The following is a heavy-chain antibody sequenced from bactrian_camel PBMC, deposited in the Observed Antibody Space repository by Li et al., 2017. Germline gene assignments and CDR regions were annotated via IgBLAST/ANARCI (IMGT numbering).Heavy chain of an antibody. J-gene: IGHJ6*01. Sequence: HVQLVESGGGSVQAGGSLRVSCAVSQFTESINCMGWIRQAPGKEREGVAGIDSFGRTTYAPSVQGRFTISQDVVKNLVYLQMNDLKPEDTAVYYCAAEGPSWDSDSCVNSEIGYWGQGTQVTVS. CDR3: AAEGPSWDSDSCVNSEIGY. CDR2: IDSFGRT. V-gene: IGHV3S53*01. D-gene: IGHD5*01. CDR1: QFTESINC.